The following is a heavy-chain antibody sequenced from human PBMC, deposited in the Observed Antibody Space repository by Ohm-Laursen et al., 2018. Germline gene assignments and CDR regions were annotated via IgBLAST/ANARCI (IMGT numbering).Heavy chain of an antibody. Sequence: SDTLSLTCTVSGGSISSYYWSWIRQPAGKGLEWIGRIYPSGTTNYSPSFKGRVAMSVDTSKNQFSLKLSSVTAADTAVYYCARGDYGDLFDYWGQGTLVTVSS. D-gene: IGHD4-17*01. CDR2: IYPSGTT. V-gene: IGHV4-4*07. CDR1: GGSISSYY. J-gene: IGHJ4*02. CDR3: ARGDYGDLFDY.